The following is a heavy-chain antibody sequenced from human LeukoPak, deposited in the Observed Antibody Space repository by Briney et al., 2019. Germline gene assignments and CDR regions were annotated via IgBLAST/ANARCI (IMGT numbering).Heavy chain of an antibody. CDR2: INPSGGST. CDR1: GYSFTDYY. J-gene: IGHJ3*02. Sequence: AASVKVSCKTSGYSFTDYYMHWVRQAPGQGLEWMGIINPSGGSTSYAQKFQGRVTMTRDTSTSTVYMELSSLRSEDTAVYYCARDTLGYCSSTSCPLAFDIWGQGTMVTVSS. D-gene: IGHD2-2*01. CDR3: ARDTLGYCSSTSCPLAFDI. V-gene: IGHV1-46*01.